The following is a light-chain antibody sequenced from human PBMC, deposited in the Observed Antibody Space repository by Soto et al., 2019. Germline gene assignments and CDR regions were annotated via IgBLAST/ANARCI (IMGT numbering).Light chain of an antibody. CDR3: CSYAGSYTVV. V-gene: IGLV2-11*01. J-gene: IGLJ2*01. CDR1: SSDVGGYNY. Sequence: QSALTQPRSVSGSPGQSVTISCTGTSSDVGGYNYVSWYQHHPGKAPKVMIYDVSKRPSGVPDRFSGSKSGNTASLTISGLQAEDEADYYCCSYAGSYTVVFGGGTKVTVL. CDR2: DVS.